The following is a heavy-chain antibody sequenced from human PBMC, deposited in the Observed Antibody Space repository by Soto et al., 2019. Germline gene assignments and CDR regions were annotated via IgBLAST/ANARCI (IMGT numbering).Heavy chain of an antibody. D-gene: IGHD6-13*01. J-gene: IGHJ4*02. CDR1: VGSISSYF. CDR3: ARDLAAVPRAFDY. CDR2: VYYTGTT. V-gene: IGHV4-59*01. Sequence: SETLSGTCTVSVGSISSYFYIWVRQPPGKGLEWIGSVYYTGTTDYNPSLKSRVTISVDTSKTQFSLNLRSVTAADTAVYYCARDLAAVPRAFDYWGRGTLVTVSS.